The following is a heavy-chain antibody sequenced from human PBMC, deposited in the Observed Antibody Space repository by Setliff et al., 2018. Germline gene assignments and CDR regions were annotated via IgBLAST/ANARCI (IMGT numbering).Heavy chain of an antibody. CDR3: AKVGIFGGCYFDF. V-gene: IGHV3-33*06. Sequence: GGSLRLSCAASGFTFNTHAMHWVRPAPGKGLEWVAVIWDDGVKKYHADSVKGRFTISRDNSKNSLYLQMNSLRAEDTAVYYCAKVGIFGGCYFDFWGQGALVTVSS. CDR1: GFTFNTHA. D-gene: IGHD3-3*01. CDR2: IWDDGVKK. J-gene: IGHJ4*02.